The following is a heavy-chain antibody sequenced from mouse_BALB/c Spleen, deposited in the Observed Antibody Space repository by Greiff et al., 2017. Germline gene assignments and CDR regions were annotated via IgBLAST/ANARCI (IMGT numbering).Heavy chain of an antibody. J-gene: IGHJ2*01. CDR2: ISSGGSYT. CDR3: TGIYYGYDVRY. D-gene: IGHD2-2*01. CDR1: GFTFSSYT. Sequence: EVQLVESGGGLVKPGGSLKLSCAASGFTFSSYTMSWVRQTPEKRLEWVATISSGGSYTYYPDSVKGRFTISRDNAKNTLYLQMSSLKSEDTAMYYCTGIYYGYDVRYRGQGTALTVAA. V-gene: IGHV5-6-4*01.